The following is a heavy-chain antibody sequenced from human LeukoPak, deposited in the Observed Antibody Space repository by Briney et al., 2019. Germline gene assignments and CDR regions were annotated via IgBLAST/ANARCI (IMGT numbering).Heavy chain of an antibody. V-gene: IGHV3-9*01. J-gene: IGHJ3*02. CDR3: AKDIYSYGDDKGALDI. CDR1: GFTFDDYA. Sequence: GGSLRLSCAASGFTFDDYAMHWVRQAPGKGLEWVSGISWNSGSIGYADSVKGRFTISRDNAKNSLYLQMNSLRAEDTALYYCAKDIYSYGDDKGALDIWGQGTMVTVSS. CDR2: ISWNSGSI. D-gene: IGHD4-17*01.